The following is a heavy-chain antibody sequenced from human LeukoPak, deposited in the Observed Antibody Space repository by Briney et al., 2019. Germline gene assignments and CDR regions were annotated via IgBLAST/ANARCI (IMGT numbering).Heavy chain of an antibody. V-gene: IGHV1-2*02. CDR2: INPNSGGT. D-gene: IGHD3-10*01. J-gene: IGHJ4*02. Sequence: ASVKVSCKASGYTFTGYYMHWVRQAPGQGLEWLGWINPNSGGTNYAQKFQGRVTMTRDTSISTAYMELSRLRSDDTAVYYCARTPYGSGSYYPGGDYFDYWGQGTLVTVSS. CDR3: ARTPYGSGSYYPGGDYFDY. CDR1: GYTFTGYY.